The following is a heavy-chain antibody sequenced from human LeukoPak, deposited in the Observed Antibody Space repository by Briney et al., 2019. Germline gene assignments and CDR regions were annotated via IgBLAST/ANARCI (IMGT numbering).Heavy chain of an antibody. V-gene: IGHV4-59*11. D-gene: IGHD4-23*01. Sequence: SETLSLTCTVSGGSISSHYWSWLRQPPGKGLEWIGYIYYSGSTNYNPSLKSRVTISVDTSKNQFSLKLSSVTAADTAVYYCARDIGGTPAFDYWGQGTLVTVSS. CDR1: GGSISSHY. CDR2: IYYSGST. J-gene: IGHJ4*02. CDR3: ARDIGGTPAFDY.